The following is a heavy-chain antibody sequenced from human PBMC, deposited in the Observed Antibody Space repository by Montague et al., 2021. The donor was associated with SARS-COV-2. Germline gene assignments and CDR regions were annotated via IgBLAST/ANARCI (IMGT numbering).Heavy chain of an antibody. CDR2: IYYSGXT. D-gene: IGHD6-13*01. V-gene: IGHV4-39*07. CDR1: GGSISSSSYY. Sequence: SETLSLTCTVSGGSISSSSYYWDWIRQPPGKGLEWIGSIYYSGXTXYXXXXKXRVTISVDTSKNQFSLKLSSVTAADTAVYYCARVGRQQLVRLSGMDVWGQGTTVTVSS. J-gene: IGHJ6*02. CDR3: ARVGRQQLVRLSGMDV.